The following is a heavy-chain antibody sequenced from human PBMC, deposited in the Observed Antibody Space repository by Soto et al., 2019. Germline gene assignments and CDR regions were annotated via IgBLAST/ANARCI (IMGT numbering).Heavy chain of an antibody. D-gene: IGHD6-13*01. CDR2: ISYDGRNK. V-gene: IGHV3-30*03. CDR3: ARLMEPQLGY. CDR1: GFTFSSYG. Sequence: QVQLVESGGGVVQPGRSLRLSCAASGFTFSSYGMHWVRQAPGKGLEWVAFISYDGRNKYYADSVKGRFTISRDNSKNTLYLQMNSLRAEDTAVYYCARLMEPQLGYWGQGTLVTVS. J-gene: IGHJ4*02.